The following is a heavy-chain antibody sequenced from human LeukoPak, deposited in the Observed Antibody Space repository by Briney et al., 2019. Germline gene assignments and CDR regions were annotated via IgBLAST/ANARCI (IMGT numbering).Heavy chain of an antibody. CDR1: GGSFSGYY. CDR2: INHSGST. CDR3: ARDSYGDDEY. Sequence: SETLSLTCAVYGGSFSGYYWSWIRQPPGKGLEWIGEINHSGSTNYNPSLKSRVTISVDTSKNQFSLKLSSVTAADTAVYYCARDSYGDDEYWSQGTLVTVSS. V-gene: IGHV4-34*01. D-gene: IGHD4-17*01. J-gene: IGHJ4*02.